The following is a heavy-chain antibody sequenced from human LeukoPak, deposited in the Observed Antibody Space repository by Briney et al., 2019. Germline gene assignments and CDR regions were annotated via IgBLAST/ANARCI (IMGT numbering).Heavy chain of an antibody. J-gene: IGHJ4*01. V-gene: IGHV3-23*01. CDR1: GFTFSSYA. CDR3: AKVGVLLWFGESPGYFDY. D-gene: IGHD3-10*01. Sequence: GGCVRLSCAASGFTFSSYAMSWARQAPGKGLEWVSAISGSGGSTYDADSAKGRCTIARDNSKNTLYLQMNSLRAEDTAVYYCAKVGVLLWFGESPGYFDYWGEGTLATVSS. CDR2: ISGSGGST.